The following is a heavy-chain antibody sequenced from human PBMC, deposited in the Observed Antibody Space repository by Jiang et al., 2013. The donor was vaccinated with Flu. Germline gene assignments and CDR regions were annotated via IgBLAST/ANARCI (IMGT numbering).Heavy chain of an antibody. CDR1: GYRFTNHW. Sequence: VQLVESGAEVKEPGESLRISCEGSGYRFTNHWINWVRQMPGKGLEWMGRIDPSDSYTTYSPSFEGHVTFSTDRSTSTAYLQWSSLKASDTAMYYCARQYSSAYYAGVWFDSWGQGTLVTVSS. CDR3: ARQYSSAYYAGVWFDS. CDR2: IDPSDSYT. D-gene: IGHD6-19*01. J-gene: IGHJ5*01. V-gene: IGHV5-10-1*03.